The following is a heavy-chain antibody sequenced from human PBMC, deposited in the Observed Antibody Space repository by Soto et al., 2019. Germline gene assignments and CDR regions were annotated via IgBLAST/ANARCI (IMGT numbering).Heavy chain of an antibody. V-gene: IGHV3-23*01. D-gene: IGHD2-2*01. J-gene: IGHJ6*02. Sequence: GGSLRLSCAASGFTFSGYALSWVRQAPGKGLEWVSAISGSGGSTYYADSVKGRFTISRDNSKNTLYLQMNSLRAEDTAVYYCARPYQRPYYYYGMDVWGQGTTVTVSS. CDR1: GFTFSGYA. CDR2: ISGSGGST. CDR3: ARPYQRPYYYYGMDV.